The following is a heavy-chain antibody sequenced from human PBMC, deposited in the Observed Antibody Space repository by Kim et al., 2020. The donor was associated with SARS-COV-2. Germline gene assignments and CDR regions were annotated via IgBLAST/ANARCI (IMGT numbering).Heavy chain of an antibody. CDR1: GFSFSRYA. CDR3: AKDGIVGAIRGAYGY. D-gene: IGHD1-26*01. Sequence: GGSLRLSCAASGFSFSRYAMSWVRQAPGKGLEWLSGISGSGDTTYYADSVKGRFTITRDNSKKTLYLQMNSLRAEDTAVYYCAKDGIVGAIRGAYGYWGQGTLVSVSS. J-gene: IGHJ4*02. V-gene: IGHV3-23*01. CDR2: ISGSGDTT.